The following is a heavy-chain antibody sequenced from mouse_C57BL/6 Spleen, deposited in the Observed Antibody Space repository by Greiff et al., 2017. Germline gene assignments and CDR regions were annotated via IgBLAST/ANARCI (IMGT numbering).Heavy chain of an antibody. CDR2: IYPGSGNT. CDR3: ANDDGYYVGFAY. CDR1: GYTFTDYY. Sequence: QVQLQQSGAELVRPGASVKLSCKASGYTFTDYYINWVKQRPGQGLEWIARIYPGSGNTYYNEKFKGKATLTAEKSSSTAYMQLSSLTSEDSAVYFCANDDGYYVGFAYWGQGTLVTVSA. V-gene: IGHV1-76*01. D-gene: IGHD2-3*01. J-gene: IGHJ3*01.